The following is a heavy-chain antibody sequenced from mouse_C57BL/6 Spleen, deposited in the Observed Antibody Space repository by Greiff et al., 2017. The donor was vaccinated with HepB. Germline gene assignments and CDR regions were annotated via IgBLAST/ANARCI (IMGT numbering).Heavy chain of an antibody. CDR3: ARNGYDDPFDY. CDR2: INPNNGGT. V-gene: IGHV1-26*01. Sequence: EVQLQQSGPELVKPGASVKISCKASGYTFTDYYMNWVKQSHGKSLEWIGDINPNNGGTSYNQKFKGKATLTVDKSSSTAYMELRSLTSEDSAVYYCARNGYDDPFDYWGQGTTLTVSS. CDR1: GYTFTDYY. D-gene: IGHD2-2*01. J-gene: IGHJ2*01.